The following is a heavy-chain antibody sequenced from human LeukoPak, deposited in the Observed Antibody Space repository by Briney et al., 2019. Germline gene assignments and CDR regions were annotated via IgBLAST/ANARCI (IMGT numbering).Heavy chain of an antibody. D-gene: IGHD3-3*01. CDR2: ISSSGSTI. V-gene: IGHV3-11*04. CDR1: GFTFSDYY. Sequence: GGSLRLSCAASGFTFSDYYMSWIRQAPGKGLEWVSYISSSGSTIYYADSVKGRFTIPRDNAKNSLYLQMNSLRAEDTAVYYCARSDTIFGVVINFDYWGQGTLVTVSS. J-gene: IGHJ4*02. CDR3: ARSDTIFGVVINFDY.